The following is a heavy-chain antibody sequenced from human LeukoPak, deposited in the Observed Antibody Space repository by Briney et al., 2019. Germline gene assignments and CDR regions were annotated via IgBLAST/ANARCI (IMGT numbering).Heavy chain of an antibody. CDR2: ISSSGSTI. D-gene: IGHD1-1*01. J-gene: IGHJ6*03. Sequence: GGSLRLSCAASGFTFSDYYMRWIRQAPGKGLEWVSYISSSGSTIYYADSVKGRFTISRDNAKNSLYLQMNSLRAEDTAVYYCARARTGTTRDYYYYMDVWGKGTTVTVSS. V-gene: IGHV3-11*01. CDR3: ARARTGTTRDYYYYMDV. CDR1: GFTFSDYY.